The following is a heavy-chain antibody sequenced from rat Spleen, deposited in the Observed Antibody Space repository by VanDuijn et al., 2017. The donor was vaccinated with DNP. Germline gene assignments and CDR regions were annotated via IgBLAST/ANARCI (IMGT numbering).Heavy chain of an antibody. Sequence: EVQIQESGPGLVKPSQSLSLTCSVTGFSITGSYRWNWIRKFPGNKLEWMGYINSAGSTNYNPSLKSRISITRDTSKNQFFLQVISVTPEDTATYYCARMHYGCDNWGQGVMVTVSS. V-gene: IGHV3-3*01. CDR3: ARMHYGCDN. CDR1: GFSITGSYR. D-gene: IGHD1-11*01. CDR2: INSAGST. J-gene: IGHJ2*01.